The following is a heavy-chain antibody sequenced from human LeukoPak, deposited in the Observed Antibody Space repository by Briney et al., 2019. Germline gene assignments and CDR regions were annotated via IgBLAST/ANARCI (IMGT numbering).Heavy chain of an antibody. V-gene: IGHV1-3*01. CDR2: INAGNGNT. J-gene: IGHJ4*02. CDR3: ARARLPYSLYDSSGYDFDY. CDR1: GYTFTSYA. Sequence: SGGSLRLSCAASGYTFTSYAMHWVRQAPGQRLEWMGWINAGNGNTKYSQKFQGRVTITRDTSASTAYMELSSLRSEDTAVYYCARARLPYSLYDSSGYDFDYWGQGTLVTVSS. D-gene: IGHD3-22*01.